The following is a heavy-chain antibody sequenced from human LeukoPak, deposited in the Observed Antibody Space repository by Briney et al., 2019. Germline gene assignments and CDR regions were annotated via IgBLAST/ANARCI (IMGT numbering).Heavy chain of an antibody. CDR2: TYYSGST. J-gene: IGHJ6*03. V-gene: IGHV4-59*01. D-gene: IGHD2-2*01. CDR3: ARVGGYCSSTSCYFYYYMDV. Sequence: SETLSLTCTVSGGSISSYYWSWIRQPPGKGLEWIGYTYYSGSTNYNPSLKSRVTISVDTSKNQFSLKLSSVTAADTAVYYCARVGGYCSSTSCYFYYYMDVWGKGTTVTVSS. CDR1: GGSISSYY.